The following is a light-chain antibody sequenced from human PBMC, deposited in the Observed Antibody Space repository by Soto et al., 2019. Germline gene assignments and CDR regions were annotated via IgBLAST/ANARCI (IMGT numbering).Light chain of an antibody. Sequence: ELIMTQSPATLSVSPGERATLSCRASQSVSSNLAWYRQRPGQAPRLLIYGTSTRATGIPDRFSGSGSGTEFTLTISSLQSEDFAVYYCQQYDSWPPLFTFGPGTKVDLK. J-gene: IGKJ3*01. V-gene: IGKV3-15*01. CDR2: GTS. CDR3: QQYDSWPPLFT. CDR1: QSVSSN.